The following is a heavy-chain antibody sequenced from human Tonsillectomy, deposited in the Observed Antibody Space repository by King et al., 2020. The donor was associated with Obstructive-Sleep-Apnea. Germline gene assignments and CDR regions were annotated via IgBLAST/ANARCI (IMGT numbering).Heavy chain of an antibody. D-gene: IGHD2-2*01. V-gene: IGHV3-15*01. Sequence: VQLVESGGGLVKPGGSLRLSCAASGFTFSNAWMSWVRQAPGKGLEWVGRIKSKTDGGTTDYAAPVKGRFTISRDDSKNTLYLQMNSLKTEDTAVYYCNPGGIVVVPAAMDYYYYGMDVWGQGTTVTVSS. CDR1: GFTFSNAW. J-gene: IGHJ6*02. CDR2: IKSKTDGGTT. CDR3: NPGGIVVVPAAMDYYYYGMDV.